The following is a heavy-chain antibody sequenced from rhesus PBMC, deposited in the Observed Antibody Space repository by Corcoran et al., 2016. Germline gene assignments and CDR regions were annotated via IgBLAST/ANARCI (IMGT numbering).Heavy chain of an antibody. D-gene: IGHD6-25*01. J-gene: IGHJ6*01. CDR3: TRSAAASFYGLDS. CDR2: ISESGGAI. Sequence: DVQLVESGGGLVEPGGSLRLSCVASGFTFSSYEMHWVRQAPGKGLEWFSVISESGGAISYADSVKGRFTNSSDNAKNSLFLQMNSLRAEDTAVYYCTRSAAASFYGLDSWGQGVVVTVSS. CDR1: GFTFSSYE. V-gene: IGHV3-100*02.